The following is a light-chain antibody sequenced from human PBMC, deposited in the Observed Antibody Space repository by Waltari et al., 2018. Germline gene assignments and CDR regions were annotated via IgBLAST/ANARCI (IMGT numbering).Light chain of an antibody. CDR1: QSVGTS. Sequence: EIVMTQSPASLSVSPGDRVTLSCRASQSVGTSLAWYQKRPGRAPRLLVYRASTRASDTPASFSVSGSETDFTLSISTLQSEDFAVYYCQQYDDWPRTFGQGTKVEIK. J-gene: IGKJ1*01. CDR2: RAS. V-gene: IGKV3D-15*01. CDR3: QQYDDWPRT.